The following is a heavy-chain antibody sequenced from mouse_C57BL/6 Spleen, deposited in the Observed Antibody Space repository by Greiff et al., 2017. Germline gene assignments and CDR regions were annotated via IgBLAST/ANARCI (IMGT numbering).Heavy chain of an antibody. V-gene: IGHV5-9-1*02. J-gene: IGHJ2*01. CDR2: ISSGGDYI. D-gene: IGHD1-1*01. Sequence: DVMLVESGEGLVKPGGSLKLSCAASGFTFSSYAMSWVRQTPEKRLEWVAYISSGGDYIYYADTVKGRFTISRDKARNTLYLQMSSLKAEDTAMYYCTRDTVVARDWGQGTTLTVSS. CDR3: TRDTVVARD. CDR1: GFTFSSYA.